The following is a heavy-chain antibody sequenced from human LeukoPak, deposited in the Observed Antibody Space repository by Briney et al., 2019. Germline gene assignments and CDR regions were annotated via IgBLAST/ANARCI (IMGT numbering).Heavy chain of an antibody. D-gene: IGHD3-22*01. V-gene: IGHV3-74*01. CDR2: INSDGSST. CDR3: ASLYYYDSSGYDFDY. Sequence: GGSLRLSCAASGFTFSSYWMHWVRQAPGKGLVWISRINSDGSSTSYADSVKGRFTISRDNAKNTLYLQMNSLRAEDTAVYYCASLYYYDSSGYDFDYWGQGTLVTVSS. CDR1: GFTFSSYW. J-gene: IGHJ4*02.